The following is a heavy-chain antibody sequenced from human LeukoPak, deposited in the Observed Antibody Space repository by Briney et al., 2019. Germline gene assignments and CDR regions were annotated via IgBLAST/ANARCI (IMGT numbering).Heavy chain of an antibody. V-gene: IGHV1-2*02. D-gene: IGHD3-16*01. J-gene: IGHJ4*02. CDR2: INPKSGGT. CDR3: ARTREGVWGSYSP. Sequence: GASVTVSCKASGYSFTDYYIHWVRLAPGQGLEWMGWINPKSGGTHYAQKFQGRVSMTRDTSINTVHLELSSLKTNDTAVYYCARTREGVWGSYSPWGQGTLVTVSS. CDR1: GYSFTDYY.